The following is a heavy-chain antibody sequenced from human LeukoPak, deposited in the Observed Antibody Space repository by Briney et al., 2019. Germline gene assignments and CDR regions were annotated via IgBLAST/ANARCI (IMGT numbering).Heavy chain of an antibody. J-gene: IGHJ6*02. V-gene: IGHV1-18*01. Sequence: ASVKVSCKAPGYTFTSYGISWVRQAPGQGLEWMGWISAYNGNTNYAQKLQGRVTMTTDTSTSTAYMELRSLRSDDTAVYYCARSEYYYDSSGYSYYYYGMDVWGQGTTVTVSS. CDR1: GYTFTSYG. CDR2: ISAYNGNT. CDR3: ARSEYYYDSSGYSYYYYGMDV. D-gene: IGHD3-22*01.